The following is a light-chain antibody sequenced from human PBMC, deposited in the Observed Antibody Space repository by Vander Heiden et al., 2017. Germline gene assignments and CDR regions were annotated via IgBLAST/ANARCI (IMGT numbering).Light chain of an antibody. CDR2: WAS. V-gene: IGKV4-1*01. Sequence: MTQSPHSLPVSLGERATINCKSSQSVLLSSNNKNYLAWYQQKPGQPPKLLIYWASTRQSGVPDRFSGSGSGTDFTLTISSLQAEDVAVYYCQQYNDSPLTFGGGTKVEIK. CDR3: QQYNDSPLT. J-gene: IGKJ4*01. CDR1: QSVLLSSNNKNY.